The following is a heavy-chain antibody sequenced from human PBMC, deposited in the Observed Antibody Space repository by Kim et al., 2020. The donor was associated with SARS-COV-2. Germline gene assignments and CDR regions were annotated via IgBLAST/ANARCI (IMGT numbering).Heavy chain of an antibody. Sequence: GGSLRLSCAASGFTFSSYSMNWVRQAPGKGLEWVSYISSSSSTIYYADSVKGRFTITRDNAKKSLYLQMNSRRDEDTAVYYCARALFPDYGGNSLYYYYGIDVWGQGTTVTVSS. CDR1: GFTFSSYS. CDR2: ISSSSSTI. CDR3: ARALFPDYGGNSLYYYYGIDV. D-gene: IGHD4-17*01. J-gene: IGHJ6*02. V-gene: IGHV3-48*02.